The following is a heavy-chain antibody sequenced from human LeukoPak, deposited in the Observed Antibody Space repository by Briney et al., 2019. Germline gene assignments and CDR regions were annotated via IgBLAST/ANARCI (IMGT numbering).Heavy chain of an antibody. CDR3: ARAGYCSGGSCFGGLYYYYYMDV. D-gene: IGHD2-15*01. Sequence: ASVKVSCKASGYTFTSYGISWVRQAPGQGLEWMGWISAYNGNTNYAQKLQGRVTMTTDTPTSTAYMELRSLRSDDTAVYYCARAGYCSGGSCFGGLYYYYYMDVWGKGTTVTVSS. CDR1: GYTFTSYG. CDR2: ISAYNGNT. J-gene: IGHJ6*03. V-gene: IGHV1-18*01.